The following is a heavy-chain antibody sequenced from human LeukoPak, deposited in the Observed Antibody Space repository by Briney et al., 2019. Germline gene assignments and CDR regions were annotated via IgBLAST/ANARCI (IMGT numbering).Heavy chain of an antibody. J-gene: IGHJ4*02. D-gene: IGHD3-3*01. CDR3: ARLKRDDFWSGYSYYFDY. CDR1: GGSISSYY. V-gene: IGHV4-59*01. Sequence: PSETLSLTCTDSGGSISSYYWSWIRQPPGKGLEWIGYIYYSGSTNYNPSLKSRVTISVDTSKNQFSLKLSSVTAADTAVYYCARLKRDDFWSGYSYYFDYWGQGTLVTVSS. CDR2: IYYSGST.